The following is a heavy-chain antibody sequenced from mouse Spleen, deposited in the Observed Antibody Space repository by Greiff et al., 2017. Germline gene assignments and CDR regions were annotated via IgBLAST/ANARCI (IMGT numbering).Heavy chain of an antibody. CDR1: GYTFTDYE. J-gene: IGHJ1*01. Sequence: VQLQQSGAELVRPGASVTLSCKASGYTFTDYEMHWVKQTPVHGLEWIGAIDPETGGTAYNQKFKGKATLTADKSSSTAYMELRSLTSEDSAVYYCTSYGNYGNWYFDVWGAGTTVTVSS. V-gene: IGHV1-15*01. D-gene: IGHD2-1*01. CDR3: TSYGNYGNWYFDV. CDR2: IDPETGGT.